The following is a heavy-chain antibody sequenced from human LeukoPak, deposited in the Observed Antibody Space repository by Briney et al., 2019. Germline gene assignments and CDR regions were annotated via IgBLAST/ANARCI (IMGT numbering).Heavy chain of an antibody. CDR1: GFTFSSYG. CDR3: AKDHLDPFTTVIPFDP. Sequence: GGSLRLSCAASGFTFSSYGMHWVRQAPGKGLEWVAVISYDGSNKYYADSVKGRFTISRDNSKNTLYLQMNSLRAEDTAVYYYAKDHLDPFTTVIPFDPWGQGTLVTVSS. D-gene: IGHD4-17*01. V-gene: IGHV3-30*18. CDR2: ISYDGSNK. J-gene: IGHJ5*02.